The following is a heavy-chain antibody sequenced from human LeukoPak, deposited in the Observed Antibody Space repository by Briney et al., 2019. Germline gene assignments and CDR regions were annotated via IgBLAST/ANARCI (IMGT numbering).Heavy chain of an antibody. Sequence: PGESLRHSCAASGFTFSGSAMHWVRQVSGKGLEWVGRIRSKANSYATAYAASVEGRFTISRDDSKNTAYLQMNSLKTEDTAVYYCARPRDGNWLDPWGQGTLVTVSS. D-gene: IGHD5-24*01. CDR1: GFTFSGSA. CDR2: IRSKANSYAT. V-gene: IGHV3-73*01. CDR3: ARPRDGNWLDP. J-gene: IGHJ5*02.